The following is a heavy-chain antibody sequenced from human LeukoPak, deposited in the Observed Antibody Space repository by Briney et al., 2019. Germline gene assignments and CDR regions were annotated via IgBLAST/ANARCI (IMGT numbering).Heavy chain of an antibody. Sequence: GRSLRLSCAASGFTFSSYGMHWVRQAPGKGLEWVAVIWYDGSNKYYADSVRGRFTISRDNSKNTLYLQMNSLRAEDTAVYFCVRDSGEIPNTYYYDSSGYLHYWGPGTLVTVSS. CDR2: IWYDGSNK. D-gene: IGHD3-22*01. J-gene: IGHJ4*02. V-gene: IGHV3-33*01. CDR3: VRDSGEIPNTYYYDSSGYLHY. CDR1: GFTFSSYG.